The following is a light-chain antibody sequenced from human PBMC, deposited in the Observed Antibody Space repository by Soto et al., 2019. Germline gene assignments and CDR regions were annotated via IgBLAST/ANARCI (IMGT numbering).Light chain of an antibody. CDR3: QQYGKSPLT. CDR1: QSVSSTD. Sequence: EIVLTQSPCTLSFSPGERATLSCRASQSVSSTDLAWYQQKPGQAPRLLIYGASSRATGIPDRFSGSGSGTDFTLTISRLEPEDFALYYCQQYGKSPLTFGGGTKVDI. V-gene: IGKV3-20*01. J-gene: IGKJ4*01. CDR2: GAS.